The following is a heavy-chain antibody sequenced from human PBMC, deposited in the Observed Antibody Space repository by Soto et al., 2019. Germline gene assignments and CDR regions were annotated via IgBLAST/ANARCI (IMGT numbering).Heavy chain of an antibody. CDR2: IGGSGGNT. CDR1: GFIFNAYA. CDR3: ARVASVYIISLDN. J-gene: IGHJ4*02. Sequence: EVQLLESGGGIVQPGGSLRLSCAASGFIFNAYAMTWVRQAPGKGLEWVSAIGGSGGNTYYAASVKGRFTISRDNSRDTVDLQMNSLRAEDTAVYYCARVASVYIISLDNCGQGILVTVSS. V-gene: IGHV3-23*01. D-gene: IGHD3-10*01.